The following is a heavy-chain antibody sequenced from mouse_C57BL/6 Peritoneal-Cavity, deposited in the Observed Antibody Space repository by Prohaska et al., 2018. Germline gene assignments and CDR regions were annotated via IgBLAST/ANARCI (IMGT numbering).Heavy chain of an antibody. CDR2: INPDSSTI. V-gene: IGHV4-1*01. J-gene: IGHJ3*01. CDR3: ATYYSNYWFAY. Sequence: EVKLLQSGGGLVQPGGSLKLSCAASGIDFSRYWMSWVRRAQGKGLELIGEINPDSSTINYAPSLKDKFIISRDNAKNTLYLQMSKVRSEDTALYYCATYYSNYWFAYWGQGTLVTVSA. D-gene: IGHD2-5*01. CDR1: GIDFSRYW.